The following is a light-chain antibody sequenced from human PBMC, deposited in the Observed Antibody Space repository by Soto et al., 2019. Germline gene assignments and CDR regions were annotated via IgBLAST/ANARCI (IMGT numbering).Light chain of an antibody. J-gene: IGLJ3*02. Sequence: QSALTQPPSASGSRGQSVTISCTGTSVDMNYVSWFQQHPRKAPKLIICEVTKRPSGVPDRVSGTKSVNTAALTVSGLQDAEEADYYCSSYAGRGIWVFGGGTELTVL. V-gene: IGLV2-8*01. CDR1: SVDMNY. CDR3: SSYAGRGIWV. CDR2: EVT.